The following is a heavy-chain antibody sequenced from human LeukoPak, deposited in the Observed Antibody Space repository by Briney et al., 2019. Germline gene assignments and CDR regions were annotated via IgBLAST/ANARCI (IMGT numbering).Heavy chain of an antibody. Sequence: PGGSLRLSCAASGFTFSSYSMNWVRQAPGKGLEWVSSISSSSSYIYYADSVKGRFTISRDNAKNSLYLQMNSLRAEDTAVYYCARGFGYSYGLWAFDIWGQGTMVTVSS. CDR3: ARGFGYSYGLWAFDI. CDR1: GFTFSSYS. V-gene: IGHV3-21*01. CDR2: ISSSSSYI. D-gene: IGHD5-18*01. J-gene: IGHJ3*02.